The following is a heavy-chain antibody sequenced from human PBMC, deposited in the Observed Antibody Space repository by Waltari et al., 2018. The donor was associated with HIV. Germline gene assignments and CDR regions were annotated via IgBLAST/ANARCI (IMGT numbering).Heavy chain of an antibody. Sequence: QVQLQESGPGLVKPSETLSLTCTVSGYSISSGYYWGWIRQPPGKGLEWIGSIYHSGSTYYNPSLKSRVTISVDTSKNQFSLKLSSVTAADTAVYYCARDRSLRTFDYWGQGTLVTVSS. CDR2: IYHSGST. CDR3: ARDRSLRTFDY. J-gene: IGHJ4*02. CDR1: GYSISSGYY. D-gene: IGHD4-17*01. V-gene: IGHV4-38-2*02.